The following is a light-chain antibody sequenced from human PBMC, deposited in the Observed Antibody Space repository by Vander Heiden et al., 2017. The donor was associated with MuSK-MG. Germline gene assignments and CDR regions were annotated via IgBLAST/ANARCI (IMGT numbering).Light chain of an antibody. CDR3: QQDHSTPQT. J-gene: IGKJ1*01. CDR2: WAS. V-gene: IGKV4-1*01. CDR1: QSVLYSSNNKNY. Sequence: DIVMTQSPDSLAVSLGERATINCRSSQSVLYSSNNKNYLAWYQQKPGQPPKLLIYWASTRESGVPDRFSGSESGTDFTLTITSLKAEDVAVYYCQQDHSTPQTFGQGTKVEIK.